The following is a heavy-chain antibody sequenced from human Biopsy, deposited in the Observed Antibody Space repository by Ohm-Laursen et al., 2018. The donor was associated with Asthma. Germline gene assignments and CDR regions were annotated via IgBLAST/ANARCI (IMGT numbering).Heavy chain of an antibody. D-gene: IGHD5-12*01. CDR1: GGTFSSNS. Sequence: ASSVKVSCKASGGTFSSNSINWVRQAPGQGLEWMGGLIPVLGTPDHAQMFEGRVTITADESTSTAYMELSSLSSEDTAVYYCARGYSGSDRIVYYYSGLEVWGQGTTVTVSS. V-gene: IGHV1-69*01. CDR2: LIPVLGTP. J-gene: IGHJ6*02. CDR3: ARGYSGSDRIVYYYSGLEV.